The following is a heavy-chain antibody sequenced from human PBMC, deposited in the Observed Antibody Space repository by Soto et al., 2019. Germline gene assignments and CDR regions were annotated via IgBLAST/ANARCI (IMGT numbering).Heavy chain of an antibody. CDR1: GGSISSYY. CDR3: ARSLVVVAARNWFDP. D-gene: IGHD2-15*01. CDR2: IYYSGST. Sequence: SETLSLTCTVSGGSISSYYWSWIRQPPGKGLEWIGYIYYSGSTNYNPSLKSRVTISVDTSKNQLSLKLSSVTAADTAVYYCARSLVVVAARNWFDPWGQGTLVTVSS. J-gene: IGHJ5*02. V-gene: IGHV4-59*12.